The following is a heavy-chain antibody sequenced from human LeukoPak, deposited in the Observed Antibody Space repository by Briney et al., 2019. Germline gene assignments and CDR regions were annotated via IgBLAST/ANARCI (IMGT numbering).Heavy chain of an antibody. Sequence: ASVKVSCKASGYTFTSYAMHWVRQAPGQRLEWMGWINAGNGNTKYSQKFQGRVTITRDTSASTAYMELSSLRSEDTAVYYCARQVRSKTGYYSEGGFDYWGQGTLVTVSS. CDR1: GYTFTSYA. D-gene: IGHD3-9*01. V-gene: IGHV1-3*01. J-gene: IGHJ4*02. CDR2: INAGNGNT. CDR3: ARQVRSKTGYYSEGGFDY.